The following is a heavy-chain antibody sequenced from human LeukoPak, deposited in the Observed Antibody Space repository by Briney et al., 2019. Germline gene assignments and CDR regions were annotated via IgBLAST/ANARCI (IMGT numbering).Heavy chain of an antibody. CDR3: ATCITMVRGVIQYWYFDL. Sequence: SETLSLTCTVSGGSISSYYWSWIRQPAGKGLEWIGRIYTSGSTNYNPSLKSRVTMSVDTSKNQFSLKLSSVTAADTAVYYCATCITMVRGVIQYWYFDLWGRGTLVTVSS. CDR2: IYTSGST. V-gene: IGHV4-4*07. CDR1: GGSISSYY. D-gene: IGHD3-10*01. J-gene: IGHJ2*01.